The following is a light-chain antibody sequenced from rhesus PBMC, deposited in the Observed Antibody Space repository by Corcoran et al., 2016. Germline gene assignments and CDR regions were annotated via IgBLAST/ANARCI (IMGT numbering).Light chain of an antibody. Sequence: DIQMTQSPSSLSASVGDRVTITCRASQGISSWLAWYQQKPGKDPKPLIYKASSLQSGDPSRFSGSGSGTDVTLNISSRQPEEFATYYCQQYNSAPWTFGQGTKVEIK. V-gene: IGKV1-21*01. CDR3: QQYNSAPWT. CDR2: KAS. J-gene: IGKJ1*01. CDR1: QGISSW.